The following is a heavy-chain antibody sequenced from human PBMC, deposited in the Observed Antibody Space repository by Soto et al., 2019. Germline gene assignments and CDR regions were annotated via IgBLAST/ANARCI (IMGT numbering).Heavy chain of an antibody. Sequence: SETLSLTCTVSGGSISSYYWSWIRQPPGKGLEWIGYIYYSGSTNYNPSLKSRVTISVDTSKNQFSLKLSSVTAADTAVYYCARQGYNWNRPYYYYYMDVWGKGTTVTVSS. CDR2: IYYSGST. D-gene: IGHD1-20*01. CDR1: GGSISSYY. V-gene: IGHV4-59*08. J-gene: IGHJ6*03. CDR3: ARQGYNWNRPYYYYYMDV.